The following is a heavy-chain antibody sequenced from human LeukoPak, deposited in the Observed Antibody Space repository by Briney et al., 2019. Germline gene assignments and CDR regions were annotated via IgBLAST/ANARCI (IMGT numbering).Heavy chain of an antibody. Sequence: PGRSLRLSCAASGFTFDDFAMHWVRQAPGKGLEWVSVIYSGGSTYYADSVKGRFTISRDNSKNTLYLQMNSLRAEDTAVYYCARDRVRLSNYYYYYGMDVWGQGTTVTVSS. CDR1: GFTFDDFA. CDR2: IYSGGST. J-gene: IGHJ6*02. CDR3: ARDRVRLSNYYYYYGMDV. V-gene: IGHV3-53*01. D-gene: IGHD3-10*01.